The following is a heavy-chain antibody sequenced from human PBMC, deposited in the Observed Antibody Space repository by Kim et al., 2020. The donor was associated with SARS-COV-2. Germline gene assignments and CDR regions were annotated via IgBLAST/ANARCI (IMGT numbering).Heavy chain of an antibody. V-gene: IGHV3-48*03. D-gene: IGHD3-22*01. CDR2: ISSSGSTI. CDR3: ARDLRPDFYYDSSGY. Sequence: GGSLRLSCAASGFTFSSYEMNWVRQAPGKGLEWVSYISSSGSTIYYADSVKGRFTISRDNAKNSLYLQMNSLRAEDTAVYYCARDLRPDFYYDSSGYWGQGTLVTVSS. CDR1: GFTFSSYE. J-gene: IGHJ4*02.